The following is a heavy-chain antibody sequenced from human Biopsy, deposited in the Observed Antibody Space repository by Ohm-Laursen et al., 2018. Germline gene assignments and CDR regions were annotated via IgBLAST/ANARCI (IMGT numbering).Heavy chain of an antibody. Sequence: EASVKVSCKASGDTFNKYGIFWVRQAPGQGLEWMGRIIPIVDIVNYAQRFQGRVTMTADKSTSTAYLDLSSLISEDTAVYYCARGGSGSGYYGMDVWGQGTTATVSS. CDR3: ARGGSGSGYYGMDV. CDR2: IIPIVDIV. D-gene: IGHD3-10*01. V-gene: IGHV1-69*04. J-gene: IGHJ6*02. CDR1: GDTFNKYG.